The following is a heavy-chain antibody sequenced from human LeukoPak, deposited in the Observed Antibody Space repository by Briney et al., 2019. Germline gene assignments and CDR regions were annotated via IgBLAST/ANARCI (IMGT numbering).Heavy chain of an antibody. CDR3: ARLNRGSGLLESDYFDY. D-gene: IGHD3-3*01. CDR1: GGSISSYY. CDR2: IYYSGST. V-gene: IGHV4-59*01. Sequence: SETLSLTCTVSGGSISSYYWSWIRQPPGKGLEWIGYIYYSGSTNYNPSLKSRVTISVDTSKNQFSLKLSSVTAADTAVYYCARLNRGSGLLESDYFDYWGQGTLVTVSS. J-gene: IGHJ4*02.